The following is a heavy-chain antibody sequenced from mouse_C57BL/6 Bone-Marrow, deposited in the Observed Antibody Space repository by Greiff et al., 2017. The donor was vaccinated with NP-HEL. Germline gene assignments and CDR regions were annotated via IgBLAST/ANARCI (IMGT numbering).Heavy chain of an antibody. J-gene: IGHJ1*03. V-gene: IGHV2-9-1*01. D-gene: IGHD1-1*01. CDR3: ARGLLRYPPLKFDV. CDR2: IWTGGGT. CDR1: GFSLTSYA. Sequence: VQLQESGPGLVAPSQSLSITCTVSGFSLTSYAISWVRQPPGKGLEWLGVIWTGGGTNYNSALKSRLSISKDNSKSQVFLKMNSLQTDDTARYYCARGLLRYPPLKFDVWGTGTTVTVSS.